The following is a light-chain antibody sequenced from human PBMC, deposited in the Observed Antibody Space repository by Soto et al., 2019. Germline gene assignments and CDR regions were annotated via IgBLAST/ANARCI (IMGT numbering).Light chain of an antibody. V-gene: IGKV1-5*01. CDR1: QSINKW. CDR2: DAA. Sequence: IQMTQSPSTLSASVGDRVTITCRASQSINKWVAWFQQKSGRAPQLLIYDAATLQSGVPSRFSGTGSGTDFSLTISSLQPEDFATYYCQELNSYPRTFGQGTRLEIK. CDR3: QELNSYPRT. J-gene: IGKJ5*01.